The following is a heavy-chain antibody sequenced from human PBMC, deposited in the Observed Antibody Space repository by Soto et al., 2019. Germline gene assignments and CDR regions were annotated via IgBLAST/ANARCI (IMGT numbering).Heavy chain of an antibody. J-gene: IGHJ6*02. CDR1: GGSISSYY. V-gene: IGHV4-4*07. CDR3: ARGSCSSTSCYYYYGMDV. D-gene: IGHD2-2*01. CDR2: IYTSGST. Sequence: SGTLSLTGTVPGGSISSYYWSWIRQPAGKGLEWIGRIYTSGSTNYNPSLKSRVTMSVDTSKNQFSLKLSSVTAADTAVYYCARGSCSSTSCYYYYGMDVWGQGTTVTVS.